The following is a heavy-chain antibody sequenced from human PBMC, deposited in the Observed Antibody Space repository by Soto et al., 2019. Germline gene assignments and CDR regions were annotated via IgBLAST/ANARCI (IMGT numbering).Heavy chain of an antibody. V-gene: IGHV3-30*18. CDR2: ISMDGSDK. CDR3: AKGSEAARQELDY. J-gene: IGHJ4*02. D-gene: IGHD6-6*01. CDR1: GFTFSTYG. Sequence: QVQLVESGGGVVQPGRSLRLSCAASGFTFSTYGMHWVRQAPGEGPEWVAAISMDGSDKYYADSMKGRFTISRDNSKNTLYLQMSSLRDDDTAVYYCAKGSEAARQELDYWGQGTLVTVSS.